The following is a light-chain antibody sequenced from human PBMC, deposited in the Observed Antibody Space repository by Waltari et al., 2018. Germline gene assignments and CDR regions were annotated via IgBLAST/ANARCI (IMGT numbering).Light chain of an antibody. Sequence: QSALTQPASVSGSPGQSITISCTGTSSYVGGYNYVSWYQQHPGKAPKVMIYDVSNRPPGVSNRFSGSKSGNTASLTISGLQAEDEADYYCSTYTSTNTWVFGGGTRLTVL. J-gene: IGLJ3*02. V-gene: IGLV2-14*03. CDR1: SSYVGGYNY. CDR3: STYTSTNTWV. CDR2: DVS.